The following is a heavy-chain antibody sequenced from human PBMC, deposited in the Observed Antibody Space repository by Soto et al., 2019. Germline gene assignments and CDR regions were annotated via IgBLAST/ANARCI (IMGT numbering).Heavy chain of an antibody. D-gene: IGHD3-22*01. Sequence: QITLKESGPTVVKPTQTLTLTCTFSGFSLTTTGVGVGWISQPPGNALEWLALIYWDDDKRYSPSRKSRITITKDTSKNQGVRTMTNLAPGDTCTYYCAYRLGDRSVIWRPPPVAPWGQATRVTVSS. J-gene: IGHJ5*02. CDR3: AYRLGDRSVIWRPPPVAP. CDR1: GFSLTTTGVG. CDR2: IYWDDDK. V-gene: IGHV2-5*02.